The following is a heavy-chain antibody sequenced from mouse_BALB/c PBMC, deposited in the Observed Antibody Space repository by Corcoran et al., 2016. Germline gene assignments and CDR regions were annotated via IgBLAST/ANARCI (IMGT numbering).Heavy chain of an antibody. Sequence: QIQLVQSGPELKKPGETVKISCKASGYTFTNYGMNWVKQAPGKGLKWMGWINTYTGEPTYADDFKGRFAFSLETSASTAYLQINNLKNADTATDFCAREPGAMDYWGQGTSVTVSS. J-gene: IGHJ4*01. CDR3: AREPGAMDY. CDR1: GYTFTNYG. V-gene: IGHV9-3-1*01. CDR2: INTYTGEP.